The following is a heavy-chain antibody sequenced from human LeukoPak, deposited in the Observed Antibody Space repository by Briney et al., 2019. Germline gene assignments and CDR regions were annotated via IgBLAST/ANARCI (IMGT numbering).Heavy chain of an antibody. CDR1: GFTFDDYG. J-gene: IGHJ4*02. Sequence: GGSLRLSCAASGFTFDDYGMSWVRQAPGKGLEWVSGINWNGGRTGYADSVKGRFTISRDNAKNSLYLQMNSLRAEDTASYHCARGGYSYANAFDYWGQGTLVTVSS. CDR2: INWNGGRT. V-gene: IGHV3-20*01. D-gene: IGHD5-18*01. CDR3: ARGGYSYANAFDY.